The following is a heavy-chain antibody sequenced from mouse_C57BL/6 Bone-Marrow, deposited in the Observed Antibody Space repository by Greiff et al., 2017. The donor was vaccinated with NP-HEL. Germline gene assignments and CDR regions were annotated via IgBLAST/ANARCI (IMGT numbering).Heavy chain of an antibody. CDR2: IDPSDSYT. CDR3: ALLLLTWFAY. D-gene: IGHD1-1*01. V-gene: IGHV1-69*01. CDR1: GYTFTSYW. J-gene: IGHJ3*01. Sequence: VQLQQPGAELVMPGASVKLSCKASGYTFTSYWMHWVKQRPGQGLEWIGEIDPSDSYTNYNQKFKGKSTLTVDKSSSTAYMQLSSLTSEVSAVYYCALLLLTWFAYWGQGTLVTVSA.